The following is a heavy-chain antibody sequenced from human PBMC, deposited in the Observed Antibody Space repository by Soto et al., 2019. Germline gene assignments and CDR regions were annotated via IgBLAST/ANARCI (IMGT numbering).Heavy chain of an antibody. CDR1: GYTFTGYY. V-gene: IGHV1-2*04. Sequence: ASVKVSCKASGYTFTGYYMHWVRQAPGQGLEWMGWINPNSGGTNYAQKFQGWVTMTRDTSTSTAYMELSRLRSDDTAVYYCARGEKNKGGSGSYYPYYYYMDVWGKGTTVTVSS. D-gene: IGHD3-10*01. J-gene: IGHJ6*03. CDR3: ARGEKNKGGSGSYYPYYYYMDV. CDR2: INPNSGGT.